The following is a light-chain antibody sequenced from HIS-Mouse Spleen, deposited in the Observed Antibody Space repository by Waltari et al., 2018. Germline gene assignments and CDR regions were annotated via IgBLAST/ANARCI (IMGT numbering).Light chain of an antibody. CDR2: DVS. CDR3: CSYAGSYTLV. Sequence: QSALTQPRSVSGSPGQSVPISCTGTSSDAGGYNYVSWYQQHPGKAPKLMIYDVSKRPSGVPDRFSGSKSGNTASLTISGLQAEDEADYYCCSYAGSYTLVFGGGTKLTVL. V-gene: IGLV2-11*01. CDR1: SSDAGGYNY. J-gene: IGLJ2*01.